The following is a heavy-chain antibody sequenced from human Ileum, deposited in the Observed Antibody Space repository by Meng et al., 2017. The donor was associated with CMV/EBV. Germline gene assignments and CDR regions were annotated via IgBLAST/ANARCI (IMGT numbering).Heavy chain of an antibody. Sequence: GESLKISCAASGFTFSSYSMNWVRQAPGKGLEWVSSISSSSSYIYYADSVKGRFTISRDNAKNSLYLQMNSLRAVDTAVYYCARGLPRQYCSSTSCQDYYYYYYGMDVWGQGTTVTVSS. D-gene: IGHD2-2*01. V-gene: IGHV3-21*01. CDR1: GFTFSSYS. CDR3: ARGLPRQYCSSTSCQDYYYYYYGMDV. J-gene: IGHJ6*02. CDR2: ISSSSSYI.